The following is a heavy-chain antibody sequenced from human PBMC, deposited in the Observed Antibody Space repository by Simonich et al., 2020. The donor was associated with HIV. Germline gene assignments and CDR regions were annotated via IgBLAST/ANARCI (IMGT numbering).Heavy chain of an antibody. Sequence: QVQLQQWGAGLLKPSETLSLICAVYGESLSGYYWSWIRQPPGKGLEWIGDINHGENTTTNPSLKSRVTISEDSSKNQFSLNLSSVTAADTAVYYCARYTPAYSRGHWYFDLWGRGTLVTVSS. V-gene: IGHV4-34*01. J-gene: IGHJ2*01. CDR1: GESLSGYY. CDR2: INHGENT. D-gene: IGHD6-19*01. CDR3: ARYTPAYSRGHWYFDL.